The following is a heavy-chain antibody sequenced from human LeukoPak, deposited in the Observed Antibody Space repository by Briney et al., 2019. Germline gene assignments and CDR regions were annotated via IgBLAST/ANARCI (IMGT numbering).Heavy chain of an antibody. CDR3: ARVDTAMVAGGGDY. V-gene: IGHV1-2*02. Sequence: ASVKVSCKASGYTFTGYYMHWVRQAPGQGLEWMGWINPNSGGTKYAQKFKGRVTMTRDTSISTACMELSRLRSDDTAVYYCARVDTAMVAGGGDYWGQGTLVTVSS. CDR1: GYTFTGYY. CDR2: INPNSGGT. D-gene: IGHD5-18*01. J-gene: IGHJ4*02.